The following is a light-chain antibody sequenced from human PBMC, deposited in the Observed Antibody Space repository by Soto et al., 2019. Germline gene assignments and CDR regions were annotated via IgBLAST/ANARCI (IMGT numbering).Light chain of an antibody. CDR2: GPS. CDR3: QQYGSSPQWT. J-gene: IGKJ1*01. V-gene: IGKV3-20*01. CDR1: QSVSSSY. Sequence: EIVLTQSPGTLSLSPGERATLSCRASQSVSSSYLAWYQQKPGQAPRLLIYGPSSRATGIPDRFSGSGSGTDFTLTISRLEPEDFAVYYCQQYGSSPQWTFGQGTKVEIK.